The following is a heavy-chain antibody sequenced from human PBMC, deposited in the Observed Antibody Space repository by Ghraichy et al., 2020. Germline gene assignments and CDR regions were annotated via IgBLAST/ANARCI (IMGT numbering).Heavy chain of an antibody. CDR1: GGSISSSSYY. Sequence: ESLNISCTVSGGSISSSSYYWGWIRQPPGKGLEWIGSIYYSGSTYYNPSLKSRVTISVDTSKNQFSLKLSSVTAADTAVYYCARWVNGCSSTSCYEDYYYGMDVWGQGTTVTVSS. D-gene: IGHD2-2*01. CDR2: IYYSGST. V-gene: IGHV4-39*01. CDR3: ARWVNGCSSTSCYEDYYYGMDV. J-gene: IGHJ6*02.